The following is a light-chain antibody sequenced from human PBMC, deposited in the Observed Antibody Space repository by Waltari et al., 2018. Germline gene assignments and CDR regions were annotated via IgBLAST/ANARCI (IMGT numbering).Light chain of an antibody. V-gene: IGKV3-15*01. Sequence: LSCRASQSVNTNLAWYQQRPGQAPRLLIYGASTRATGITARFSGSGSGTEFTLTISSLQSEDFAVYYCQQYSQLPRTFGQGTKVEIK. CDR1: QSVNTN. J-gene: IGKJ1*01. CDR3: QQYSQLPRT. CDR2: GAS.